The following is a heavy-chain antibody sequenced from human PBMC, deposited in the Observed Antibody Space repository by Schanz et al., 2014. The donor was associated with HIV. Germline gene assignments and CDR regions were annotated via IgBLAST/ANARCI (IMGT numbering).Heavy chain of an antibody. V-gene: IGHV3-33*01. J-gene: IGHJ6*02. Sequence: QVQLVESGGGVVQPGGSLRLSCAASGFTFSSYGMHWVRQAPGKGLEWVAVIWYDGSNKYYADSVKGRFTISRDNSKNTLYVQMNSLRAEDTAVYYCASTVYPYSSSSDYYYGMDVWGQGTTVTVSS. D-gene: IGHD6-6*01. CDR2: IWYDGSNK. CDR3: ASTVYPYSSSSDYYYGMDV. CDR1: GFTFSSYG.